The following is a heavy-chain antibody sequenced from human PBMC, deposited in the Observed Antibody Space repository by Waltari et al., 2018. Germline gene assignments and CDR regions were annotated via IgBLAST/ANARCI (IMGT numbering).Heavy chain of an antibody. J-gene: IGHJ4*02. D-gene: IGHD3-3*01. V-gene: IGHV3-30*02. Sequence: QGQLVESGGGVVQPGGSLRLSCAASGFTFSNFAMHGVRQAPGKGLEWVTFVRSDGTTKSYGDSVRGRFTISRDDSKNTLYLQMSSLRAEDTAVYYCAKDLTSFGVGYYCDSWGQGTLVTVSS. CDR3: AKDLTSFGVGYYCDS. CDR2: VRSDGTTK. CDR1: GFTFSNFA.